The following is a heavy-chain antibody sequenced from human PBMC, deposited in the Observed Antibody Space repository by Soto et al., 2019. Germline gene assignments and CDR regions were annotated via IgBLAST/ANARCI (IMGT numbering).Heavy chain of an antibody. J-gene: IGHJ6*02. CDR1: GFTFSSYD. CDR3: ARDVYGSGSYYNGIRYYYGMDV. Sequence: EVQLVGSGGGLVQPGGSLRLSCAASGFTFSSYDMNWARQGPGEGVGGGLYIISSGSSIFYGDSVKGRFTISRDNAKNSLYLQMNSLRAEDTAVYYCARDVYGSGSYYNGIRYYYGMDVWGQGTTVTVSS. V-gene: IGHV3-48*03. D-gene: IGHD3-10*01. CDR2: IISSGSSI.